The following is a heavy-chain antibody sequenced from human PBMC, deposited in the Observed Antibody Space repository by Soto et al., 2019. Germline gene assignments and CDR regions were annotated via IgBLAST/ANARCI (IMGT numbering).Heavy chain of an antibody. CDR1: GFTFSHYS. Sequence: LRLSCAASGFTFSHYSINWFRQAPGKGLEWVSSISSSSSTIYYADSVKGRFTISRDNAKNSLYLQMNSLRAEDTAVYYCARDGPSNSAYDLWGQGTLVTVSS. J-gene: IGHJ4*02. V-gene: IGHV3-48*01. CDR2: ISSSSSTI. CDR3: ARDGPSNSAYDL. D-gene: IGHD5-12*01.